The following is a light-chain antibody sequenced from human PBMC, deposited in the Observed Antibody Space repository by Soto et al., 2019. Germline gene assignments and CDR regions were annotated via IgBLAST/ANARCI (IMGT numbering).Light chain of an antibody. CDR3: QQSYTSPWT. CDR2: AAS. CDR1: QNVIKY. V-gene: IGKV1-39*01. J-gene: IGKJ1*01. Sequence: DIQMTQSPSSLSASVGDRVTITCRASQNVIKYLHWYQQKPGKVPRLLIYAASKLQSGAPSRFSGSGSGAEFTFTISSLQSEDGARYFCQQSYTSPWTFGPGTNVEI.